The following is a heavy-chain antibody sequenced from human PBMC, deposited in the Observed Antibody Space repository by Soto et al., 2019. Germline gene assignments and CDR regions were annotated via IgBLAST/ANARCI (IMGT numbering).Heavy chain of an antibody. CDR1: GVSVASSNYY. CDR3: ARSSSGSYYPFDN. V-gene: IGHV4-31*03. D-gene: IGHD1-26*01. CDR2: IYFSGGT. Sequence: QVQLQESGPGLVRPSQTLSLSCTVSGVSVASSNYYWNWIRRHPGKGLEWIGYIYFSGGTHFNPSLRSRVMISADTSKSQFTLNLNSVSAADTAVYYCARSSSGSYYPFDNWGQGTLVTVSS. J-gene: IGHJ4*02.